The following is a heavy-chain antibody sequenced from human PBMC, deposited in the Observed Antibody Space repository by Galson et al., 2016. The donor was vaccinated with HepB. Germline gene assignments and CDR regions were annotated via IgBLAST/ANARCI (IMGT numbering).Heavy chain of an antibody. CDR2: INPGGSA. CDR1: GGSFSSNY. Sequence: SETLSLTCAVYGGSFSSNYWNWIRQSPGKGLEWIGEINPGGSASYNPPLKSRDTISADTSTNQLSLSLTTVTATDTSVYYCARSKGDKVIVIEDSAFDIWGQGTVVTVSS. V-gene: IGHV4-34*01. CDR3: ARSKGDKVIVIEDSAFDI. J-gene: IGHJ3*02. D-gene: IGHD3-16*02.